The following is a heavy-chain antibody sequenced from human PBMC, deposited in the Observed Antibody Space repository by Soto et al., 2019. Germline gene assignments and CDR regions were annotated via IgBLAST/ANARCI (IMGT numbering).Heavy chain of an antibody. D-gene: IGHD1-20*01. J-gene: IGHJ5*02. Sequence: TGGSLRLSCAASGFTFSSYGMHWVRQAPGKGLEWVAVISYDGSNKYYADSVKGRFTISRDNSKNTLYLQMNSLRAEDTAVYYCAKGRGITGTNKGWFDPWGQGTLVTVSS. CDR1: GFTFSSYG. CDR2: ISYDGSNK. V-gene: IGHV3-30*18. CDR3: AKGRGITGTNKGWFDP.